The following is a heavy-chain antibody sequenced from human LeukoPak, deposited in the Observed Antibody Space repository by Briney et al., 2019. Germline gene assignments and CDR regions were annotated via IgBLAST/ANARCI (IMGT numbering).Heavy chain of an antibody. CDR1: GFTFSSYE. V-gene: IGHV3-21*01. CDR3: ASSGYRAWFAFDI. J-gene: IGHJ3*02. D-gene: IGHD3-22*01. CDR2: ISSSSSYI. Sequence: PGGSLRLSCAASGFTFSSYEMNWVRQAPGKGLEWVSSISSSSSYIYYADSVKGRFTISRDNAKNSLYLQMNSLRAEDTAVYYCASSGYRAWFAFDIWGQGTMVTVSS.